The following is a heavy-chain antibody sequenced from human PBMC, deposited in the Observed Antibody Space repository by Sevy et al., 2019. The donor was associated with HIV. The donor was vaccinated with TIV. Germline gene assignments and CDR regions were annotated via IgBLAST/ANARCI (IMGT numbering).Heavy chain of an antibody. V-gene: IGHV3-74*01. CDR1: GFTFSSYW. CDR2: INPYGNSV. J-gene: IGHJ4*02. CDR3: ARAPADYSTGWSAD. D-gene: IGHD6-19*01. Sequence: GGSLRLSYAASGFTFSSYWMHWVRQAPGKGLVLVSRINPYGNSVTYAYSVRGRFTISRDNAKNTLYLQMSSLRADDTAVYYCARAPADYSTGWSADWGQGTLVTVSS.